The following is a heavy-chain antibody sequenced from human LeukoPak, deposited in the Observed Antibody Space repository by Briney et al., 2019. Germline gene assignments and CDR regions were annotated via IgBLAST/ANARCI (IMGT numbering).Heavy chain of an antibody. CDR2: MYYSGST. Sequence: SETLPLTCTVSGGSISSSRYYWGRIRQPPGKGLEWIGSMYYSGSTYYNPSLKSRLTISVDTSKNQFSLKLSSVTAADTAVYYFASQTDYFFDYWGQGTLVTVSS. D-gene: IGHD2-21*02. CDR1: GGSISSSRYY. CDR3: ASQTDYFFDY. J-gene: IGHJ4*02. V-gene: IGHV4-39*01.